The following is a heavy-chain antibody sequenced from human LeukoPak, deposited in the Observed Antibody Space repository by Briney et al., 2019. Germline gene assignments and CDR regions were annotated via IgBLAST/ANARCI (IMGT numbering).Heavy chain of an antibody. CDR1: GGSISSYY. D-gene: IGHD1-26*01. Sequence: SETLSLTCTVSGGSISSYYWSWIRQPAGKGLESIGHISTSGSTNYNPSLKSRVTMSVDTSKNQFSLKLSSVTAADTAVYYCARGRSGSYLSYYYYMDVWDTGTTVTVSS. V-gene: IGHV4-4*07. J-gene: IGHJ6*03. CDR2: ISTSGST. CDR3: ARGRSGSYLSYYYYMDV.